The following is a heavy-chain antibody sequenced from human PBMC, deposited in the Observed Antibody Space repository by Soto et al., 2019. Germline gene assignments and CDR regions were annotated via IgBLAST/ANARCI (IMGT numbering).Heavy chain of an antibody. Sequence: PSVKVSCKASGYTFTSYDINWVRQATGQGLEWMGWMNPNSGNTGYAQKFQGRVTMTRNTSISTAYMELSSLRSEDTAVYYCARVSYDSSGYDYWGQGTLVTVSS. V-gene: IGHV1-8*01. CDR3: ARVSYDSSGYDY. D-gene: IGHD3-22*01. CDR1: GYTFTSYD. CDR2: MNPNSGNT. J-gene: IGHJ4*02.